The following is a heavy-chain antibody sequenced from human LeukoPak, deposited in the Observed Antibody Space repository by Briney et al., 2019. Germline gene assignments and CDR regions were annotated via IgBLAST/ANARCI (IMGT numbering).Heavy chain of an antibody. CDR1: GYTFTSYG. CDR3: ARGSSSWLYGMDV. V-gene: IGHV1-18*01. Sequence: ASVKVSCKAFGYTFTSYGVSWVRQAPGQGLEWMGWISAYNGNTNYAQKLQGRVTITRDTSASTAYMELSSLRSEDTAVYYCARGSSSWLYGMDVWGQGTTVTVSS. CDR2: ISAYNGNT. D-gene: IGHD6-13*01. J-gene: IGHJ6*02.